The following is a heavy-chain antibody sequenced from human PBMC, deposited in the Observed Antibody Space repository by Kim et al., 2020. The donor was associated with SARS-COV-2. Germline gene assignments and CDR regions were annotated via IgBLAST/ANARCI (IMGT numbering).Heavy chain of an antibody. J-gene: IGHJ6*02. CDR3: ARERLLAGYYYYYGMDV. Sequence: SETLSLTCTVSGGSISSGSYYWSWIRQPAGKGLEWIGRIYTSGSTNYNPSLKSRVTISVDTSKNQFSLKLSSVTAADTAVYYCARERLLAGYYYYYGMDVWGQGTTVTVSS. CDR1: GGSISSGSYY. V-gene: IGHV4-61*02. CDR2: IYTSGST.